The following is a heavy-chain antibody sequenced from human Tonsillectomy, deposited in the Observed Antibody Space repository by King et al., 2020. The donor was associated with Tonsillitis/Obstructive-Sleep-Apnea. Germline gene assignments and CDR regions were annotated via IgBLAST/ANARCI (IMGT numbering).Heavy chain of an antibody. D-gene: IGHD2-15*01. J-gene: IGHJ3*02. V-gene: IGHV4-59*02. Sequence: VQLQESGPGLVKPSETLSLTCTVSGGSVSSYYWSWIRQPPGKGLGWIGYFYYRGSTNYNPSLKSRVTMSVEPPKNKISLKRSSVTAADTAVYYCARGSGGIVVVVAATDAFDIWGQGTMVTVSS. CDR2: FYYRGST. CDR1: GGSVSSYY. CDR3: ARGSGGIVVVVAATDAFDI.